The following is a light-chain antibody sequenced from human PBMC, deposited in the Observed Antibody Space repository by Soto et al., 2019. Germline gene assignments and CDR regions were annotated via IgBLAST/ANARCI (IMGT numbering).Light chain of an antibody. J-gene: IGKJ1*01. CDR3: QQYDTWPRT. Sequence: EIVLTQSPGTLSLSPGERATLSCRASQSVSTNFAWYLQKPGQAPRLLIYGASTRATAVPARFTASGSGTEFTLSISSLQSDDFGVYYCQQYDTWPRTFGQGTKVEIK. CDR1: QSVSTN. V-gene: IGKV3-15*01. CDR2: GAS.